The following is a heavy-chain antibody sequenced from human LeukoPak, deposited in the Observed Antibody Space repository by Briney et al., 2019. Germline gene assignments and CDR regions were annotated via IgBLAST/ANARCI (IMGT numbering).Heavy chain of an antibody. CDR1: GFNFGSYS. CDR2: ISSSSSYI. V-gene: IGHV3-21*01. CDR3: ARGYSSSWHHYYYYMDV. Sequence: GGSLRLSCAASGFNFGSYSMNWVRQAPGKGLEWVSSISSSSSYIYYADSVKGRFTISRDNAKNSLYLQMNSLRAEDTAVYYCARGYSSSWHHYYYYMDVWGKGTTVTVSS. J-gene: IGHJ6*03. D-gene: IGHD6-13*01.